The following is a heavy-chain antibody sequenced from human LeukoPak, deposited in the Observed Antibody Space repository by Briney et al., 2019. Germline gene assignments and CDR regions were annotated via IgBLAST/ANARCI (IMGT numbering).Heavy chain of an antibody. J-gene: IGHJ2*01. CDR2: INPAGSTT. V-gene: IGHV3-74*01. D-gene: IGHD5-24*01. Sequence: GGSLRLSCAASGFTFSSYWMHWVRQAPGKGLVWVSHINPAGSTTFYADSVKGRFTISRDNAKNTVYLQMDNLRAGDTAVYFCARELEGGGYFDLWGRGTLVTVSS. CDR1: GFTFSSYW. CDR3: ARELEGGGYFDL.